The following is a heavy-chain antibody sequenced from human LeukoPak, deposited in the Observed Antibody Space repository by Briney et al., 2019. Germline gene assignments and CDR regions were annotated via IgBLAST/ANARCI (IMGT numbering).Heavy chain of an antibody. Sequence: ASVKVSCKASGGTFSSYAISWVRQAPGEGLEWMGVIIPIFGTANYAQKFQGRVTITADESTSTAYMELSSLRSEDTAVYYCASSHTYDILTEYYFDYWGQGTLVTVSS. V-gene: IGHV1-69*13. J-gene: IGHJ4*02. CDR2: IIPIFGTA. D-gene: IGHD3-9*01. CDR3: ASSHTYDILTEYYFDY. CDR1: GGTFSSYA.